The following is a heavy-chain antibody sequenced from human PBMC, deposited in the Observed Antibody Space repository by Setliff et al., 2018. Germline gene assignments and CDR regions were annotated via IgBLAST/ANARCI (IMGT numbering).Heavy chain of an antibody. CDR3: VRAVVIRGSKPLDS. V-gene: IGHV3-72*01. J-gene: IGHJ4*02. Sequence: PGGSLRLSCAASGFSISDHYMDWVRQAPGKGLEWVGRTKNKANAGYMEYAAYVKDRFIISRDDSKNSLYLQMYSLKSDDTAVYYCVRAVVIRGSKPLDSWGQGTLVTVSS. CDR1: GFSISDHY. D-gene: IGHD3-10*01. CDR2: TKNKANAGYM.